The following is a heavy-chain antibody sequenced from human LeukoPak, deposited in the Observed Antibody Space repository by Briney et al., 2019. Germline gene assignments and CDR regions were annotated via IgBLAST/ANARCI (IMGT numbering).Heavy chain of an antibody. J-gene: IGHJ4*02. CDR1: GFSLSTGEVG. V-gene: IGHV2-5*02. CDR3: ARIHILVAGGVRCLDY. D-gene: IGHD6-19*01. Sequence: SGPTLVNPTQTLTLTCTFSGFSLSTGEVGVGWIRQPPGKALEWLALIYGDDDKRYRPSLKNRLTITKDTSKNQVVLTMTNMDPVDTATYYCARIHILVAGGVRCLDYWGRGTLVTVSS. CDR2: IYGDDDK.